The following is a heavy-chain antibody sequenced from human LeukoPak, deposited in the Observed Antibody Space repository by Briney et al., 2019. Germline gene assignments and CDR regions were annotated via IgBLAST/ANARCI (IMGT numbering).Heavy chain of an antibody. Sequence: PSETLSLTCTVSGGSISDYYWSWIRQPPGKGLQWIGYIYYSGSTNYNPSLKSRVTMSVDTSKNQFSLRLSSVTAADTAVYYCARTYGLGGYQRFDPWGQGTLVTVSS. CDR1: GGSISDYY. CDR2: IYYSGST. V-gene: IGHV4-59*01. J-gene: IGHJ5*02. CDR3: ARTYGLGGYQRFDP. D-gene: IGHD3-10*01.